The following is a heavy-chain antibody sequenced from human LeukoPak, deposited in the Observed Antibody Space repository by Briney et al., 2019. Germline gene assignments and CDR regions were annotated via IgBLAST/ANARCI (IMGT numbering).Heavy chain of an antibody. J-gene: IGHJ4*02. CDR3: AGNWNYGYDY. Sequence: KPSETLSLTCTVSGYSIGSDYYWGWSRQPPGKGLEWIGSIYHSGSTYYNPSLKSRFTISVDTSKNQFSLKLSSVTAADTAVYYCAGNWNYGYDYWGQGTLVTVSS. D-gene: IGHD1-7*01. CDR2: IYHSGST. V-gene: IGHV4-38-2*02. CDR1: GYSIGSDYY.